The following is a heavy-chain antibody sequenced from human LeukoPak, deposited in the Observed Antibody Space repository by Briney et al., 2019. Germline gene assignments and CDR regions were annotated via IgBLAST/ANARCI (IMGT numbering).Heavy chain of an antibody. J-gene: IGHJ3*02. Sequence: SETLSLTXAVYGGSFSGYYWSWIRQPPGKGLEWIGEINHSGSTNYNPSLKSRVTISVDTSKNQFSLKLSSVTAADTAVYYCARGHLRVRITMIVAAKAHAFDIWGQGTMVTVSS. CDR2: INHSGST. D-gene: IGHD3-22*01. V-gene: IGHV4-34*01. CDR1: GGSFSGYY. CDR3: ARGHLRVRITMIVAAKAHAFDI.